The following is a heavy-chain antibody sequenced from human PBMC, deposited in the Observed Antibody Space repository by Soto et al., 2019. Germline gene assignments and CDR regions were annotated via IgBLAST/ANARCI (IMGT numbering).Heavy chain of an antibody. CDR1: GFTFSSYS. CDR2: ISSSSSYI. V-gene: IGHV3-21*01. D-gene: IGHD3-16*01. Sequence: GGSLRLSCAASGFTFSSYSMNWVRQAPGRGLEWVSSISSSSSYIYYADSVKGRFTIPRDNAKNSLYLQMNSLRAEDTAVYYCARGGADYYYYYGMDVWGQGTTVTVP. CDR3: ARGGADYYYYYGMDV. J-gene: IGHJ6*02.